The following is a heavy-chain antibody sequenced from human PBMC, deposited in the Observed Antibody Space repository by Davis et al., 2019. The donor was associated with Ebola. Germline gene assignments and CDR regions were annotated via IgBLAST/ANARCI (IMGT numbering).Heavy chain of an antibody. CDR1: GFTFNNYG. CDR2: ISYDERTK. Sequence: GGSLRLSCVASGFTFNNYGMHWVRQAPGKGLEWVAVISYDERTKYYAGSVKGRFTISRDNARDSLYLQMDSLRVEDTAIYYCARDAFSLSRYDTEDHWGQGTLVTVSS. V-gene: IGHV3-30*03. J-gene: IGHJ4*02. D-gene: IGHD3-9*01. CDR3: ARDAFSLSRYDTEDH.